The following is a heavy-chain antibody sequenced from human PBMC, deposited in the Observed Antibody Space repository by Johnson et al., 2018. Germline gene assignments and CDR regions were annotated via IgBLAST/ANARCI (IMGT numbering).Heavy chain of an antibody. J-gene: IGHJ1*01. V-gene: IGHV4-34*01. CDR3: ARGRIVVIPAATISHFQH. Sequence: QVQLQQWGAGLLKPSETLSLTCAVYGGSFSGYYWSWIRQPPGKGLEWIGEINHSGNTNYSPSLKSRVTISVDTSKNQFSLKLSSVTAADTAVYYWARGRIVVIPAATISHFQHWGQGTLVTVSA. CDR1: GGSFSGYY. CDR2: INHSGNT. D-gene: IGHD2-2*01.